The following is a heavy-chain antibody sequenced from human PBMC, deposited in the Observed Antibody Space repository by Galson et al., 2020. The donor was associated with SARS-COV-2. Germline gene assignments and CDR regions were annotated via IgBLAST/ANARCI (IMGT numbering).Heavy chain of an antibody. CDR2: IDWDDDK. Sequence: SGPTLVKPTQTLTLTCTFSGFSLSTSEMCVTWIRQPPGKALEWLAHIDWDDDKYYSTSLKTRLTISKDTSKNQVVLTMTNMDPVDTGTYYWERIRGTLEYRRSSGIWRPNVYYYYYIDVWGEGTTVIVSS. CDR3: ERIRGTLEYRRSSGIWRPNVYYYYYIDV. J-gene: IGHJ6*03. D-gene: IGHD6-6*01. V-gene: IGHV2-70*01. CDR1: GFSLSTSEMC.